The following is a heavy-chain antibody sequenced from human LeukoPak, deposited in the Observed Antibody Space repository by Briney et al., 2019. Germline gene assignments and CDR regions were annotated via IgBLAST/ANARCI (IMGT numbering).Heavy chain of an antibody. CDR2: VDPEDGET. D-gene: IGHD3-10*01. Sequence: GASVKVSCKASGYTFTDYYMHWVQQAPGKGLEWMGRVDPEDGETIYAEKFQGRVTITADTSTDTAYMELSSLRSEDTAVYYCARDPGPTSGSYIWFDPWGQGTLVTVSS. CDR3: ARDPGPTSGSYIWFDP. J-gene: IGHJ5*02. CDR1: GYTFTDYY. V-gene: IGHV1-69-2*01.